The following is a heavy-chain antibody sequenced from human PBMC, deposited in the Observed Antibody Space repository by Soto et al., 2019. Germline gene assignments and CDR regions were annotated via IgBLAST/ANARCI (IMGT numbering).Heavy chain of an antibody. CDR3: TTDLLGYSYGHDAFDI. Sequence: GGSLRLSCAASGFTFSNAWMNWVRQAPGKGLEWVGRIKSKTDGGTTDYAAPVKGRFTISRDDSKNTLYLQMNSLKTEDTAVYYCTTDLLGYSYGHDAFDIWGQGTMVTVSS. CDR1: GFTFSNAW. J-gene: IGHJ3*02. D-gene: IGHD5-18*01. CDR2: IKSKTDGGTT. V-gene: IGHV3-15*07.